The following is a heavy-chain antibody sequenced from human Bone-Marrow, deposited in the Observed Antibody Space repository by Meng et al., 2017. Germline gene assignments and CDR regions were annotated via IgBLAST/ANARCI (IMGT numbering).Heavy chain of an antibody. J-gene: IGHJ4*02. V-gene: IGHV4-34*01. CDR2: IHHDGSP. Sequence: VQLQQWGAGLLKPSETLSLTCAVYGGSVSGYYWSWIRQPPGKGLEEIGEIHHDGSPTYSPSLKSRVTISVDTSKNQFSLKLCSVTAADTAVYYCARGGYCSGGSCNWGQGTLVTVSS. CDR1: GGSVSGYY. CDR3: ARGGYCSGGSCN. D-gene: IGHD2-15*01.